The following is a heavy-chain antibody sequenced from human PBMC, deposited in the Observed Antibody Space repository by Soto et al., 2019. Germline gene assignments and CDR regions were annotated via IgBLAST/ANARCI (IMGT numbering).Heavy chain of an antibody. CDR2: INAGNGNT. V-gene: IGHV1-3*01. CDR3: GRDQSGIGYYVDWFDP. D-gene: IGHD3-10*02. CDR1: GYTFNSHA. Sequence: ASVKVSCKASGYTFNSHAIHWVRQAPGLRPEWLGWINAGNGNTYYSEKFEGRVTFTRDTAATTVNMELTSLTSEDTAIYYWGRDQSGIGYYVDWFDPWGQGTLVTVSS. J-gene: IGHJ5*02.